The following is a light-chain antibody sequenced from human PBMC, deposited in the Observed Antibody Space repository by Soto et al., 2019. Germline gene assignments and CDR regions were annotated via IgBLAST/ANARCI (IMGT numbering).Light chain of an antibody. Sequence: TVFTQAPGTLSFSPGERATLSCRASQNVSSNLLVWYQQHPGQAPRLLIYGASSRATGIPDRFSGSGSGTDFTLTISRLEPEDFAVYYCQQYGSSPGTLGQGTKVDIK. CDR2: GAS. J-gene: IGKJ1*01. V-gene: IGKV3-20*01. CDR3: QQYGSSPGT. CDR1: QNVSSNL.